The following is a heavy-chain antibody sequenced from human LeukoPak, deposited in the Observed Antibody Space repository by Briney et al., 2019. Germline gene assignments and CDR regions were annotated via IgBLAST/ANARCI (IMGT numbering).Heavy chain of an antibody. Sequence: SETLSLTCTVSGGSISSSSYYWGWIRRPPGKGLEWIGSIYYSGSTYYNPSLKSRVTVSLDKSKNHLSLNLTSVTAADTAVYYCSRENGAFSPFGYWGQGTLVTVPS. D-gene: IGHD2-8*01. V-gene: IGHV4-39*07. J-gene: IGHJ4*02. CDR2: IYYSGST. CDR1: GGSISSSSYY. CDR3: SRENGAFSPFGY.